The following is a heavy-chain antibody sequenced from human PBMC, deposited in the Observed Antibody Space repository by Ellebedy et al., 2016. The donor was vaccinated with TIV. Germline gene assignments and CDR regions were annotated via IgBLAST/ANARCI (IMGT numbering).Heavy chain of an antibody. D-gene: IGHD2-2*01. Sequence: GGSLRLSCAASGFTFSSYWMHWVRQAPGKGLVWVSRMNTDGSSISYADSMKGRFTISRDNAKNTLYLQMNSLRAEDTAVYYCARGGLPAAKDFWGQGTLVTVSS. J-gene: IGHJ4*02. V-gene: IGHV3-74*01. CDR1: GFTFSSYW. CDR2: MNTDGSSI. CDR3: ARGGLPAAKDF.